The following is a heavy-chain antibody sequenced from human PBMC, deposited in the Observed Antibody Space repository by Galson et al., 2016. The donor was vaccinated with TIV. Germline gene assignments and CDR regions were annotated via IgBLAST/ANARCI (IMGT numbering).Heavy chain of an antibody. D-gene: IGHD6-19*01. V-gene: IGHV1-3*01. J-gene: IGHJ4*02. CDR3: ARGATSDWPFDY. CDR2: INAGNGDT. Sequence: SVKVSCKASGYTFTRYYIHWVRQAAGQGLEWMGWINAGNGDTKYSQKFQGRVTISRDTSASTAYMELSSLTSEDTAMYYCARGATSDWPFDYWGQATLVTVSS. CDR1: GYTFTRYY.